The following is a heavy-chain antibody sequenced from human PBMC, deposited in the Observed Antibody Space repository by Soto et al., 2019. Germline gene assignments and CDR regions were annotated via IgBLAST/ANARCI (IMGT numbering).Heavy chain of an antibody. V-gene: IGHV4-4*07. Sequence: SETLSLTCTVSGGSISSYYWSWIRQPAGKGLEWIGRIYTSGSTNYNPSLKSRVTMSVDTSKNQFSLKLSSVTAADTAVYYCARDVVVVAATTRTPAYYGMDVWGQGTTVTVSS. CDR3: ARDVVVVAATTRTPAYYGMDV. CDR1: GGSISSYY. D-gene: IGHD2-15*01. CDR2: IYTSGST. J-gene: IGHJ6*02.